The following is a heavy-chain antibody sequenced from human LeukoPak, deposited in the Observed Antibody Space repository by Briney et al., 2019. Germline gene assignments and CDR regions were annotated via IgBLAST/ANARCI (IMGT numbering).Heavy chain of an antibody. D-gene: IGHD3-22*01. Sequence: PSETLSLTCTVSGGSISSYYWSCIRQPPGKGLEWIGYIYYSGSTNYNPSLKSRVTISVDTSKNQFSLKLSSVTAADTAVYYCARVRDSSGYYYFDYWGQGTLVTVSS. V-gene: IGHV4-59*01. CDR1: GGSISSYY. CDR2: IYYSGST. CDR3: ARVRDSSGYYYFDY. J-gene: IGHJ4*02.